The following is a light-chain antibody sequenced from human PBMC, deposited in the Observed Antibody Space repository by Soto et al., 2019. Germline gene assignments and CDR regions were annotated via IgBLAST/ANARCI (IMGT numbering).Light chain of an antibody. CDR2: DVS. J-gene: IGLJ1*01. Sequence: QSALTQPASVSGSPGQSITISCTGTSSDVGGYNYVSWYQQHPGKAPKLMIYDVSNRPSGVSNRFSGSKSGNTASLTISGLQAEDEADYYCSSYTSSSLVFGTGTKSPS. CDR1: SSDVGGYNY. CDR3: SSYTSSSLV. V-gene: IGLV2-14*01.